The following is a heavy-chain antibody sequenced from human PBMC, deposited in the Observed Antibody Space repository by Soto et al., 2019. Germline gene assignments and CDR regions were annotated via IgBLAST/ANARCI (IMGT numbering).Heavy chain of an antibody. CDR1: GFSFSDYG. CDR2: IYYDGSNE. CDR3: ARDRGSDSEAFDI. V-gene: IGHV3-33*08. D-gene: IGHD1-26*01. Sequence: QVQLVESGGGVVQPGRSLRLSCAASGFSFSDYGMHWVRQAPGKGLEWVALIYYDGSNEHYADSVQGRFTISRDNSKNTLYLQRNSLRAEDTAVYYCARDRGSDSEAFDIWGQGTVVAVSS. J-gene: IGHJ3*02.